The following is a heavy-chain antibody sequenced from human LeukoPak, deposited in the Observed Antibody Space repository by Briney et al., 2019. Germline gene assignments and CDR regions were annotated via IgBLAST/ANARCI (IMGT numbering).Heavy chain of an antibody. CDR2: IYYNGST. D-gene: IGHD1/OR15-1a*01. CDR3: ASGRRAGWNSQPPDY. V-gene: IGHV4-34*11. CDR1: GGSFSGYY. J-gene: IGHJ4*02. Sequence: PSETLSLTCAVYGGSFSGYYWSRIRQPPGKGLEWIGFIYYNGSTNYIPSLKSRVTISVDTPKNQFSLKLTSVTAADTAVYFCASGRRAGWNSQPPDYWGQGTLVTVSS.